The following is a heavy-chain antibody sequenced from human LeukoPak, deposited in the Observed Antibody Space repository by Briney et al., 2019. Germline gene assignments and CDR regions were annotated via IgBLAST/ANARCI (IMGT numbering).Heavy chain of an antibody. CDR3: ARGARISSSWYSSV. D-gene: IGHD2-2*01. V-gene: IGHV1-18*01. CDR2: ISAYNNNT. CDR1: GXXFSXYG. Sequence: SGXXFSXYGXXWVRQXPXQGXEWXXXISAYNNNTNYAQKFQGRLTMTTDTSTSTAYMELRSLRSDDTAVYYCARGARISSSWYSSVWGQGTLITVS. J-gene: IGHJ4*02.